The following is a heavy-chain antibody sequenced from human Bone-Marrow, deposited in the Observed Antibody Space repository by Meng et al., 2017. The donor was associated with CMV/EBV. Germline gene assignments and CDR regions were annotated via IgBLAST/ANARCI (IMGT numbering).Heavy chain of an antibody. D-gene: IGHD3-10*01. J-gene: IGHJ6*02. V-gene: IGHV1-2*02. CDR1: GYTFTKYH. CDR2: INPKSGVT. Sequence: ASVKVSCKASGYTFTKYHIHWVRQAPGQGLEWLGWINPKSGVTNHTQRFQGRLTMTRDASINTAYMEVSRLRSDDTAVYYCARVTGSTMVRGVITKGYGMDVCGQRTTVTVSS. CDR3: ARVTGSTMVRGVITKGYGMDV.